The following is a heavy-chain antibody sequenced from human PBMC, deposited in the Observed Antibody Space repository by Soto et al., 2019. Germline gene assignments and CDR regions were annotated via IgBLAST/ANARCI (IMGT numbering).Heavy chain of an antibody. D-gene: IGHD6-19*01. J-gene: IGHJ4*02. Sequence: ASVKVSCKASGYTFTSYGISWVRQAPGQGLEWMGWISAYNGNTNYAQKLQGRVTMTTDTSTSTAYMELRSLRSDDTAVYYCARGIAVAGTTPAFDYWGQGTLVTVSS. CDR2: ISAYNGNT. CDR1: GYTFTSYG. CDR3: ARGIAVAGTTPAFDY. V-gene: IGHV1-18*01.